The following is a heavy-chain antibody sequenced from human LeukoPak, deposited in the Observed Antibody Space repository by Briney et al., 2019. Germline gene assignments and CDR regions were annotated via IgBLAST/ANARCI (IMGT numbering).Heavy chain of an antibody. CDR3: ARAAYCSGDGPYYYYYMDV. Sequence: PGGSLRLSCAASGFTFSSYWMSWVRQAPGKGLEWVANIKQDGSEKYYVDSVKGRFTISRDNAKNSLYLQMNSLRAEDTAVYYCARAAYCSGDGPYYYYYMDVWGKGTTVTISS. D-gene: IGHD2-21*02. J-gene: IGHJ6*03. CDR1: GFTFSSYW. CDR2: IKQDGSEK. V-gene: IGHV3-7*01.